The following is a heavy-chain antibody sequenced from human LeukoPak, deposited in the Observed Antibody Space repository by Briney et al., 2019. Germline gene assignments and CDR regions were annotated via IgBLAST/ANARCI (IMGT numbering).Heavy chain of an antibody. D-gene: IGHD5-12*01. J-gene: IGHJ3*02. CDR1: GFGFRTYA. Sequence: PGGSLRLSCAASGFGFRTYAMHWVRQAPGKGLEWLAVISDEGSDKYYRASVKGRFAISRDNSRNTLYLHMSSLRPEDTAVYCCARDQGGSDSFDIWGQGTLVIVSS. CDR2: ISDEGSDK. CDR3: ARDQGGSDSFDI. V-gene: IGHV3-30*09.